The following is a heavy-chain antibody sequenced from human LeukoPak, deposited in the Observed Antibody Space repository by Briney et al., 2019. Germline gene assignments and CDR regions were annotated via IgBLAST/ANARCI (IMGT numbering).Heavy chain of an antibody. Sequence: PGGSLRLSCAASGFTVSSNYMSWVRQAPGKGLEWVSVIYSGDSTYYADSVKGRFTISRDNSKNTLYLQMISLRAEDTAMYYCARDSYRSSTSCYDYWGQGTLVTVSS. CDR1: GFTVSSNY. D-gene: IGHD2-2*01. CDR2: IYSGDST. CDR3: ARDSYRSSTSCYDY. V-gene: IGHV3-53*01. J-gene: IGHJ4*02.